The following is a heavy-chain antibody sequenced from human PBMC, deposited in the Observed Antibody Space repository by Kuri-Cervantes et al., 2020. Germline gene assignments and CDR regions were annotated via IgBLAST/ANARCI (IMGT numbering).Heavy chain of an antibody. Sequence: ASVKVSCKASGYTFAGYYMHWVRQAPGQGLEWMGWINPNSGGTNYAQKFQGRVTMTRNTSISTAYMELSSLRSEDTAVYYCARGWGGDPYPWGQGTLVTVSS. CDR3: ARGWGGDPYP. J-gene: IGHJ4*02. CDR1: GYTFAGYY. CDR2: INPNSGGT. D-gene: IGHD2-21*01. V-gene: IGHV1-2*02.